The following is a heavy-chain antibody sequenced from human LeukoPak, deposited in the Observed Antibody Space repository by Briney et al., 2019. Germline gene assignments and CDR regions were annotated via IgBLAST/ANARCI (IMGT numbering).Heavy chain of an antibody. CDR2: VSAYNGNT. J-gene: IGHJ6*03. CDR1: GYTFTSYG. Sequence: GASVKVSCKASGYTFTSYGISWVRQAPGQGLEWMGWVSAYNGNTNYAQKLQGRVTMTTDTSTSTAYMELRSLRSDDTAVYYCARGDIVVVPAALRYYYYYMDVWGKGTTVTVSS. D-gene: IGHD2-2*01. CDR3: ARGDIVVVPAALRYYYYYMDV. V-gene: IGHV1-18*01.